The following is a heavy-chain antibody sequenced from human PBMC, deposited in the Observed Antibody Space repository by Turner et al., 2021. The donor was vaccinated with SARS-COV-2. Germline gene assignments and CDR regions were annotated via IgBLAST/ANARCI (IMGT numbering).Heavy chain of an antibody. D-gene: IGHD5-18*01. V-gene: IGHV3-48*01. CDR3: ARDPSKIQLWLHDYFDY. CDR2: ISSSSSTI. CDR1: GFSFSSYS. Sequence: EVQLVEFGGGLVQPGGSLTLSCSASGFSFSSYSMNWVRQAPGKGLEWVSYISSSSSTIYYADSGKGRFTIARDNAKNSLYLQMNSLRAEDTAVYYCARDPSKIQLWLHDYFDYWGQGTLVTVSS. J-gene: IGHJ4*02.